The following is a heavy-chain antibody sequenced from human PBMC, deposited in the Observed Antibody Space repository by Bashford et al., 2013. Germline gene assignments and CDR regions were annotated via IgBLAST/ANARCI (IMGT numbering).Heavy chain of an antibody. Sequence: GGSLRLSCTASGFTFGDYSMTWVRQAPGKGPEWVAAIRSKPYGGTTEYAASVKGRFTISRDDSKSIAKNSLYLQMNSLRAEDTALYYCARVKEEKRYFALLPNWYFDLWGRGTLVTVSS. CDR2: IRSKPYGGTT. J-gene: IGHJ2*01. CDR1: GFTFGDYS. CDR3: ARVKEEKRYFALLPNWYFDL. V-gene: IGHV3-49*04. D-gene: IGHD3-9*01.